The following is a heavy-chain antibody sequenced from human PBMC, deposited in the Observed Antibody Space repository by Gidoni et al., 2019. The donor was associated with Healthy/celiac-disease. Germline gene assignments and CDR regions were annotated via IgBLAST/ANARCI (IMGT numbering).Heavy chain of an antibody. CDR1: GYSFTSYW. CDR3: ARLLVPAAISFSEYWYFDL. J-gene: IGHJ2*01. Sequence: EVQLVQSGAEVKKPGESLKISCKGSGYSFTSYWIGWVRQMPVKGLEWMGIISPGDSDTRYSPSFQGQVTISADKSISTAYLQWSSLKASDTAMYYCARLLVPAAISFSEYWYFDLWGRGTLVTVSS. D-gene: IGHD2-2*01. CDR2: ISPGDSDT. V-gene: IGHV5-51*01.